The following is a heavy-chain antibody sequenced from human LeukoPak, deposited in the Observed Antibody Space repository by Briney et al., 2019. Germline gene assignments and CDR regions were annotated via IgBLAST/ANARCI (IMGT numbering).Heavy chain of an antibody. J-gene: IGHJ4*02. D-gene: IGHD3-3*01. CDR3: AGASPEGFYDY. CDR1: GFSFSSSS. Sequence: GGSLRLSCAASGFSFSSSSMHWVRQAPGKGLEYVSAITNNGGYTYYANSVKGRFTISRDNSKNTLYLQMGSLGTEDTAVYYCAGASPEGFYDYWGQGTLVTVSS. V-gene: IGHV3-64*01. CDR2: ITNNGGYT.